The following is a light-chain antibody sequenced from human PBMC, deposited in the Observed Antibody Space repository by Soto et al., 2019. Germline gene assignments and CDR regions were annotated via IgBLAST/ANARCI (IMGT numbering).Light chain of an antibody. CDR2: DAS. CDR3: QQYDNLLT. J-gene: IGKJ5*01. CDR1: QDISNY. V-gene: IGKV1-33*01. Sequence: DIQMTQSPSSLSASVGDRVTITCQASQDISNYLNWYQQKPGKAPKLLIYDASNLETGVPSRFSGSGSGTDFTFTISSLQPEDIAIYYCQQYDNLLTFGQGTRLEIK.